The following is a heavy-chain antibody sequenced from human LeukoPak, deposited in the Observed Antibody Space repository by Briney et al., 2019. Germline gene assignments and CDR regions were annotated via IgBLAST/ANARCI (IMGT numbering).Heavy chain of an antibody. CDR1: GFTFSSYA. CDR3: ARAGSGAAGTIFDH. V-gene: IGHV3-30*04. CDR2: ISYDGSNK. D-gene: IGHD6-13*01. J-gene: IGHJ4*02. Sequence: GRSLRLSCAASGFTFSSYAMHWVRQAPGKGLEWVAVISYDGSNKYYADSVKGRFTISRDNSKNTLYLQMNSLRAEDTAVYYCARAGSGAAGTIFDHWGQGTLVTVSS.